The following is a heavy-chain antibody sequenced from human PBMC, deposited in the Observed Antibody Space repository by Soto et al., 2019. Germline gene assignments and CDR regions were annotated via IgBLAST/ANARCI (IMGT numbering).Heavy chain of an antibody. CDR3: ARRWGRTFDY. D-gene: IGHD7-27*01. V-gene: IGHV4-59*08. CDR1: GGSISSYY. J-gene: IGHJ4*02. Sequence: QVQLQESGPGLVKPSETLSLTCTVSGGSISSYYWSWIRQPPGKGLEWIGYIYYSGRTNYNPSRKSGVTISVDTSKNQFSLKLSSVTAADTAVYYCARRWGRTFDYWGQGTLVTVSS. CDR2: IYYSGRT.